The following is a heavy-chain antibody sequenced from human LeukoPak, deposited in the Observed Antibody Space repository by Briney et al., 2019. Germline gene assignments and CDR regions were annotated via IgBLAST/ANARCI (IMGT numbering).Heavy chain of an antibody. V-gene: IGHV4-34*01. J-gene: IGHJ4*02. CDR1: GGSFSGYY. CDR2: INHSGST. CDR3: ARQGGGNHGLRDPFDY. D-gene: IGHD5-12*01. Sequence: SETLSLTCAVYGGSFSGYYWSWIRQPPGKGLEWIGEINHSGSTNYNPSLKSRVTISVDTSKNQFSLKLSSVTAADTAVYYCARQGGGNHGLRDPFDYWGQGTLVTVSS.